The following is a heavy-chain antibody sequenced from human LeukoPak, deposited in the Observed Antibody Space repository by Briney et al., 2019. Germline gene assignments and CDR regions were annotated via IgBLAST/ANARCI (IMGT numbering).Heavy chain of an antibody. V-gene: IGHV4-31*03. D-gene: IGHD5-12*01. CDR1: GGSISSGVYY. Sequence: SQTLSLTCTVSGGSISSGVYYWSWLRQHPGKGLEWIGYISYSGSTYYNPSLKSRVTISVDTSKNQFSLKLSSVTAADTAVYYCAREVRPSGYDLLTSDYWGQGTLVTVSS. CDR2: ISYSGST. CDR3: AREVRPSGYDLLTSDY. J-gene: IGHJ4*02.